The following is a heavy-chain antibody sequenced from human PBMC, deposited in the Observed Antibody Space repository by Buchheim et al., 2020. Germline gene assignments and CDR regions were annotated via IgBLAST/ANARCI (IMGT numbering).Heavy chain of an antibody. CDR1: GFTFSSYA. V-gene: IGHV3-23*01. Sequence: EVQLLESGGGLVQPGGSLRLSCAASGFTFSSYAMSWVRQAPGKGLEWVSAISGSGGSTYYADSVKGRFTIPRDNSKHTLYPQMNSLRAEDTAVYYCAKGDLVGGYDYYDSSGIDYWGQGTL. D-gene: IGHD3-22*01. CDR3: AKGDLVGGYDYYDSSGIDY. J-gene: IGHJ4*02. CDR2: ISGSGGST.